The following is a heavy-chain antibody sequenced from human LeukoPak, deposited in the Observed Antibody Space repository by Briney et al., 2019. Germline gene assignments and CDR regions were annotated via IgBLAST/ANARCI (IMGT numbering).Heavy chain of an antibody. CDR2: ISGSGGST. V-gene: IGHV3-23*01. J-gene: IGHJ4*02. CDR3: ANLLTGSLVDTDY. CDR1: GFIFSSYA. Sequence: PGGSLRLSCAASGFIFSSYAMSWVRQAPGKGLEWVSAISGSGGSTYYADSVKGRFTISRDNSKNTLYLQMNSLRAEDTAVYYCANLLTGSLVDTDYWGQGTLVTVSS. D-gene: IGHD1-26*01.